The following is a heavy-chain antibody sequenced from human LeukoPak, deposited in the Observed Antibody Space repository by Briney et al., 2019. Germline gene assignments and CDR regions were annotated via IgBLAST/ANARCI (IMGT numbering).Heavy chain of an antibody. CDR2: IRYDGSNY. Sequence: GGSLRLSCAASGFTFSTYDMNWVRQAPGKGLEWVAFIRYDGSNYYYADSVKGRFTISRDNSKNTLYLQMNSLRAEDTAVYYCARSGYSPYDAFDIWGQGTMVTVSS. D-gene: IGHD3-3*01. CDR1: GFTFSTYD. J-gene: IGHJ3*02. V-gene: IGHV3-30*02. CDR3: ARSGYSPYDAFDI.